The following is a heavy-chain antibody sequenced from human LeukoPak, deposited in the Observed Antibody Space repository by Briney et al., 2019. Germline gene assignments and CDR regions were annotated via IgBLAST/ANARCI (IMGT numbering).Heavy chain of an antibody. CDR2: ISRSSSTK. V-gene: IGHV3-48*01. D-gene: IGHD2-2*01. Sequence: GGSLRLSCAASGFTFSTYSINWVRHCQENWLDWDSYISRSSSTKYYVDSVQGRFTISRDNAKNSLYLHTNSLRGEDAAVYYCARLTMGCSSNSCYVWGQGTLVTVS. CDR3: ARLTMGCSSNSCYV. J-gene: IGHJ4*02. CDR1: GFTFSTYS.